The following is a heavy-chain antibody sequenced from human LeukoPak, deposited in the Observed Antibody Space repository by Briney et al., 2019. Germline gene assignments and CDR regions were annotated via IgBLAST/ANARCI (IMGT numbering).Heavy chain of an antibody. CDR3: AREVADYGGYYYYHYMDV. V-gene: IGHV4-4*07. J-gene: IGHJ6*03. CDR2: IYTSGST. D-gene: IGHD4-23*01. CDR1: GGSISSYY. Sequence: SETLSLTCTVSGGSISSYYWNWIRQPPGKGLEWIGRIYTSGSTNYNPSLKSRVTMSVDTSKNQFSLKLSSVTAADTAMYYCAREVADYGGYYYYHYMDVWGKGTTVTISS.